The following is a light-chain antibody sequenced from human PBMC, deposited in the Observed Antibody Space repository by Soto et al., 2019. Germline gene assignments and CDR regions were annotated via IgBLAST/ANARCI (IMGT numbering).Light chain of an antibody. CDR2: KDS. CDR1: ALPKQY. Sequence: SYALTQPPSVSVSPGQTARITCSGDALPKQYASWYQQKPGQAPVLVIYKDSERPSGIPERFSGSSSGTTVTLTISGVQAEDEADYYCQSADSSGTYVFGTGTKLTVL. J-gene: IGLJ1*01. CDR3: QSADSSGTYV. V-gene: IGLV3-25*03.